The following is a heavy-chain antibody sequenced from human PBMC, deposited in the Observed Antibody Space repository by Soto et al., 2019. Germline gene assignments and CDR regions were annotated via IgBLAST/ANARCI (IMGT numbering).Heavy chain of an antibody. CDR2: IYYSGST. Sequence: QVQLQESGPGLVKPSETLSLTCTVSGGSISSYYWSWIRQPPGKGLEWIGYIYYSGSTNYNPSLRRRVTISVDTSKNQFSLKLSSVTAADTAVYYCARDVLEGGSYFYYYYGMDVWGQGTTVTVSS. J-gene: IGHJ6*02. V-gene: IGHV4-59*01. CDR1: GGSISSYY. CDR3: ARDVLEGGSYFYYYYGMDV. D-gene: IGHD1-26*01.